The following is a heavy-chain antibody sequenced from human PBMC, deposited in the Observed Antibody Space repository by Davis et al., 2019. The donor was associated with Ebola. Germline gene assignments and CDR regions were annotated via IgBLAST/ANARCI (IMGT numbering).Heavy chain of an antibody. CDR2: IHGNGAGT. CDR1: GFTFRNHA. Sequence: PGGSLRLSCAVSGFTFRNHAMAWVRQAPGKGLEWVSAIHGNGAGTFYADSVKGRFTISRDNSKNTLYLDMNSLRAEDTALYYCAKGTGVESYYYYGMDVWGQGTTVTVSS. CDR3: AKGTGVESYYYYGMDV. V-gene: IGHV3-23*01. J-gene: IGHJ6*02.